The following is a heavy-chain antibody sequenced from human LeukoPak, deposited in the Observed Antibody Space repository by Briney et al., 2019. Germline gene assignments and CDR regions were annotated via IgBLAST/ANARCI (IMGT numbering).Heavy chain of an antibody. CDR3: VRGGGTSWFDY. CDR2: INPNSGAT. V-gene: IGHV1-2*02. D-gene: IGHD6-13*01. Sequence: GASVKVSCKVSGYTFTRYNFHWVRQAPGQGLEWMGWINPNSGATNYAQKFQGGVTLTSDTSTSTAYMEVNGLRSDDTAVYSCVRGGGTSWFDYWGQGTPVTVSS. J-gene: IGHJ4*02. CDR1: GYTFTRYN.